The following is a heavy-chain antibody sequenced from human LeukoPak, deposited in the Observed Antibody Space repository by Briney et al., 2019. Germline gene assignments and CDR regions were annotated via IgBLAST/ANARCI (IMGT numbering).Heavy chain of an antibody. V-gene: IGHV3-48*04. Sequence: ESGGSLRLSCAASGFTFSSYGMSWVRQAPGKGLEWVSAISSSGSTIYYADSVKGRFTISRDNAKNSLYLQMNSLRVEDTAVYYCAELGITMIGGVWGKGTTVTISS. CDR2: ISSSGSTI. CDR3: AELGITMIGGV. D-gene: IGHD3-10*02. CDR1: GFTFSSYG. J-gene: IGHJ6*04.